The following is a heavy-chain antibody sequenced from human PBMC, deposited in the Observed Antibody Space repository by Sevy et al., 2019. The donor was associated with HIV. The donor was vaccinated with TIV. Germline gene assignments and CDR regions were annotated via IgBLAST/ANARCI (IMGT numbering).Heavy chain of an antibody. D-gene: IGHD3-22*01. Sequence: GGSLRLSCAASGFTFSSFGMNWVRQAPGKGLEWISYISHSTNTRLYAASATGRFSISRDNARNSLYLQMNSLRAEDRAVYYCARENYFYDTTTFPENDYWGRGTLVTVSS. CDR2: ISHSTNTR. CDR3: ARENYFYDTTTFPENDY. J-gene: IGHJ4*02. CDR1: GFTFSSFG. V-gene: IGHV3-48*01.